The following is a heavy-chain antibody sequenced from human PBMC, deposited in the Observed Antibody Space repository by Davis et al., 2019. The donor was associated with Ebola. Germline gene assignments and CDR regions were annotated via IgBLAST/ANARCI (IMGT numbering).Heavy chain of an antibody. CDR1: AGSFSGYY. V-gene: IGHV4-34*01. CDR2: IYYSGST. Sequence: MPSETLSLTCAVYAGSFSGYYWGWIRQPPGKGLEWIGSIYYSGSTYYNPSLKSRVTISVDTSKNQFSLKLSSVTAADTAVYYCARGRGTILYSSSSKNDYWGQGTLVTVSS. J-gene: IGHJ4*02. CDR3: ARGRGTILYSSSSKNDY. D-gene: IGHD6-6*01.